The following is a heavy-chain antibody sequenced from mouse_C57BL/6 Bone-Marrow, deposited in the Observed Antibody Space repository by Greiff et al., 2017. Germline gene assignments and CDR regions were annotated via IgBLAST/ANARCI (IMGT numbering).Heavy chain of an antibody. CDR2: IYPGDGDT. J-gene: IGHJ2*01. Sequence: QVQLQQSGPELVKPGASVKISCKASGYAFSSSWMNWVKQRPGKGLEWIGRIYPGDGDTNYNGKFKGKATLTADKSSSTAYMQLSSLTSEDSAVYFCARSGVTTVAWFDCWGQGTTLTVSS. CDR1: GYAFSSSW. D-gene: IGHD1-1*01. V-gene: IGHV1-82*01. CDR3: ARSGVTTVAWFDC.